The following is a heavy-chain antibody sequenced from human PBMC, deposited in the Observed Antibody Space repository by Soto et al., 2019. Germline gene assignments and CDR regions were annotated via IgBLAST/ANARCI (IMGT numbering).Heavy chain of an antibody. CDR1: GYTFTNYW. V-gene: IGHV5-51*01. Sequence: PGEPRKISGKGSGYTFTNYWIGWVRQMPGKGLGWMGIIYPGGSDTKYNPSFQGQVTISADKSITTTCLQWSSLKASDTAIYYCAASILYYGMDVWGQGTTVTVSS. CDR3: AASILYYGMDV. CDR2: IYPGGSDT. J-gene: IGHJ6*02.